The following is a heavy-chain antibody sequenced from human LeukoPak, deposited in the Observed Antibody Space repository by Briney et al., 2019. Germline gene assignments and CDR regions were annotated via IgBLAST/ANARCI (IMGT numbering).Heavy chain of an antibody. CDR2: IKQDGSEK. CDR3: ASISSSFVAFDI. D-gene: IGHD6-13*01. J-gene: IGHJ3*02. Sequence: PGGSLRLSCAASGFTFNNYWMSWVRQAPGKGLEWVANIKQDGSEKNYVDSVKGRLTISRDNAKNSLYLQVDSLRAEDTAVYYCASISSSFVAFDIWGQGTAVTVSS. V-gene: IGHV3-7*01. CDR1: GFTFNNYW.